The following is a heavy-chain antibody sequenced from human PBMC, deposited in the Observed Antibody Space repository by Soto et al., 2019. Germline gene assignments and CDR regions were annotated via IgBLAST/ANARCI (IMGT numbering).Heavy chain of an antibody. CDR3: ARVDHYGILTGPVDYWFDP. D-gene: IGHD3-9*01. CDR2: IIPIFGRA. Sequence: QVQLVQSGAEVKKPGSSVKVSCEASGVTFSSYAISWVRQAPGQGLEWMGGIIPIFGRANYAQKVQGRVTITADESTSTAYMELISVRYEDMALYYWARVDHYGILTGPVDYWFDPWGQGTLVTVSS. CDR1: GVTFSSYA. J-gene: IGHJ5*02. V-gene: IGHV1-69*01.